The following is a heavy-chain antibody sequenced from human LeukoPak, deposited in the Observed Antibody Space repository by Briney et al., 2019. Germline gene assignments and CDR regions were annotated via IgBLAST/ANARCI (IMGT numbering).Heavy chain of an antibody. J-gene: IGHJ6*03. D-gene: IGHD3-10*01. CDR2: IYYSGST. CDR3: ARGGGSGVYYMDV. CDR1: GGSISSYY. V-gene: IGHV4-59*01. Sequence: SETLSLTCTVSGGSISSYYWSWIRQPPGKGLEWIGYIYYSGSTNYNPSLKSRVTISVDTSKNQFSLKLSSVTAADTAVYYCARGGGSGVYYMDVWGKGTTVTVSS.